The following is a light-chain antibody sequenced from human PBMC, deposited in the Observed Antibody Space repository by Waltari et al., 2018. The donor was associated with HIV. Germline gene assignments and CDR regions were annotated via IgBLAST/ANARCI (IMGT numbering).Light chain of an antibody. V-gene: IGLV2-8*01. CDR2: EFT. Sequence: QSALTQPPSASGSPGPSVTISCTGPIRAVDGYPYVSWYQPHPGKAHTPIIYEFTERPSGVPDRFSGSKSDYTASLTVSGLQAEDEADYYCTSYTGSTNLLFGGGTKLTVL. CDR3: TSYTGSTNLL. J-gene: IGLJ2*01. CDR1: IRAVDGYPY.